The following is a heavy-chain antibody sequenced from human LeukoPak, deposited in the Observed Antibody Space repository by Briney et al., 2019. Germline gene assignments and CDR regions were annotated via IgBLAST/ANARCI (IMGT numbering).Heavy chain of an antibody. CDR2: IYYSGST. Sequence: SETLSLTCTVSGGSISSYYWSWIRQPPGKGLEWIGYIYYSGSTNYNPSLKSRVTISVDTSKNQFSLKLSSVTAADTAVHYCARESIAAAGIDYWGQGTLVTVSS. D-gene: IGHD6-13*01. CDR1: GGSISSYY. J-gene: IGHJ4*02. CDR3: ARESIAAAGIDY. V-gene: IGHV4-59*01.